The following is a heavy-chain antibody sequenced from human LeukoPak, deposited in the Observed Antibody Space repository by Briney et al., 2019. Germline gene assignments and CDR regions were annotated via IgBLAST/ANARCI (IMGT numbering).Heavy chain of an antibody. V-gene: IGHV5-51*01. CDR3: ARPLAGIKAPDPYPHY. Sequence: GESLKISCKGSGYSFTSYWIGWVRQMPGKGLEWMGIIYPGDSDTRYSPSFQGQVTISADKSISTAYLQWSSLKASDTAMYYCARPLAGIKAPDPYPHYWGQGTLVTVSS. CDR2: IYPGDSDT. CDR1: GYSFTSYW. D-gene: IGHD6-13*01. J-gene: IGHJ4*02.